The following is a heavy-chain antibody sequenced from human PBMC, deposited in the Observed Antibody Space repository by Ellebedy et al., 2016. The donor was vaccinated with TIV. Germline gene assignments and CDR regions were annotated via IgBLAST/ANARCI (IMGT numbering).Heavy chain of an antibody. D-gene: IGHD2-21*01. CDR1: GYTFTTYS. J-gene: IGHJ5*02. Sequence: ASVKVSCKASGYTFTTYSVHWVRQAPGQGLEWMGMISPSGGATTYAQKFQDRVTMTRDTSTSTVYMELISLTSEDTAVYYCARDLVGGYCGGDFCYGGWFDPWGQGTPLAVSS. CDR2: ISPSGGAT. CDR3: ARDLVGGYCGGDFCYGGWFDP. V-gene: IGHV1-46*01.